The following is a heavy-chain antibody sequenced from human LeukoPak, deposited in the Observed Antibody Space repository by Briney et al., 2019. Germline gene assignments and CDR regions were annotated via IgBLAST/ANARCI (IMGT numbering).Heavy chain of an antibody. J-gene: IGHJ4*02. CDR2: IYYSGST. D-gene: IGHD3-22*01. CDR3: ARYTQILYYYDSSGSSFDY. V-gene: IGHV4-39*01. Sequence: SETLSLTCTVSGGSISSSSYYWGWIRQPPGKGLEWIGSIYYSGSTYYNPSLKSRVTISVDTSKNQFSLKLSSVTAADTAVYYCARYTQILYYYDSSGSSFDYWGQGTLVTVPS. CDR1: GGSISSSSYY.